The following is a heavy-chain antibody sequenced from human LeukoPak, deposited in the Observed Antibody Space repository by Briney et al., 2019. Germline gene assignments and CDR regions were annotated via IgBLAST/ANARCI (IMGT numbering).Heavy chain of an antibody. D-gene: IGHD1-1*01. Sequence: GGSLRLSCAASGFTFSTYGMHWVRQAPGKGLEGVAFIRYDSSNKYYRDRVKGRFTISRDNYKTTVYLQMNSLRVEDTAVYFCAKDKDPWKSTAISDFDYWGQGSLVTVSS. CDR1: GFTFSTYG. V-gene: IGHV3-30*02. CDR3: AKDKDPWKSTAISDFDY. J-gene: IGHJ4*02. CDR2: IRYDSSNK.